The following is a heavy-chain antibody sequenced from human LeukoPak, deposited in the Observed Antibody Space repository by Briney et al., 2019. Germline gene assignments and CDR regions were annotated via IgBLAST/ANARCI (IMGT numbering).Heavy chain of an antibody. D-gene: IGHD6-19*01. CDR2: IYYSGST. V-gene: IGHV4-31*03. J-gene: IGHJ5*02. CDR1: GGSISSGGYY. Sequence: PSQTLSLTCTVSGGSISSGGYYWSWIRQHPGKGLEWIGYIYYSGSTYYNPSLKSRVTISVDTSKNQFSLKLSSVTAADTAVYYCARESSGWYSWFDPWGQGTLVTVSS. CDR3: ARESSGWYSWFDP.